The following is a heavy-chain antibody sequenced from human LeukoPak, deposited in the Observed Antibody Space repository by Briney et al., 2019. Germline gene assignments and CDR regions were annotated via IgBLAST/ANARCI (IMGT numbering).Heavy chain of an antibody. Sequence: ASVKVSCKASGYTFTSYYIHWVRQAPGQGLEWMGWINPNSGGTNYAQKFQGRVTMTRDTSISTAYMELHRLRSDDTAVYYCAREAYSGNYPNPEFDYWGQGTLVTVSS. J-gene: IGHJ4*02. D-gene: IGHD1-26*01. CDR3: AREAYSGNYPNPEFDY. V-gene: IGHV1-2*02. CDR2: INPNSGGT. CDR1: GYTFTSYY.